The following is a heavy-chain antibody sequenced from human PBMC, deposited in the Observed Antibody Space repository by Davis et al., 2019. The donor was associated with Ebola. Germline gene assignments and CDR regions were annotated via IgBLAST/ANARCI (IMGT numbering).Heavy chain of an antibody. V-gene: IGHV4-34*01. CDR3: ARSDFWSGFDY. CDR1: GGSFSGFY. CDR2: INHSGST. Sequence: QTLSLTCAVYGGSFSGFYWSWIRQPPGKGLEWIGEINHSGSTNYNPSLKSRVTIPVDTSKNQSSLKLSSVTAADTAVYYCARSDFWSGFDYWGQGTLVTVSS. J-gene: IGHJ4*02. D-gene: IGHD3-3*01.